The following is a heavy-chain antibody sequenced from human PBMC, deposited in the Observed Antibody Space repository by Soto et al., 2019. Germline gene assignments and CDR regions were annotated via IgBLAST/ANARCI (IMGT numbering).Heavy chain of an antibody. V-gene: IGHV3-48*03. D-gene: IGHD1-26*01. CDR2: ISKNGIDI. Sequence: WGSLGLACSASCFSVSTYEMNLFRHSPGKGLELVSYISKNGIDIYYADSVKGRFTISRDNANNSLFLQMDSLRPEDTAVYYCAPRKYGSFNIGAFDIWGQGTMVTVSS. CDR1: CFSVSTYE. J-gene: IGHJ3*02. CDR3: APRKYGSFNIGAFDI.